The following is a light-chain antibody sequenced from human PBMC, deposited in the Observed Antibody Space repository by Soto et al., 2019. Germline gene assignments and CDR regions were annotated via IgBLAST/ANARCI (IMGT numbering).Light chain of an antibody. CDR3: QQYYSYPPLT. Sequence: AIRMTQSSSSLSASTGDRVTIPCRASPGMSSYLAWYQQKPGKAPKLLIYAAFTLQSGVPSRFSRSGSGTDFTRTISYLQSEDFATYYCQQYYSYPPLTFVGGNKVDIK. CDR1: PGMSSY. CDR2: AAF. V-gene: IGKV1-8*01. J-gene: IGKJ4*01.